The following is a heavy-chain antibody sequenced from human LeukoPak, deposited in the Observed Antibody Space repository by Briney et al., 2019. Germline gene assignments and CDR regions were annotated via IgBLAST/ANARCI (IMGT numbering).Heavy chain of an antibody. CDR2: TSGSGNTA. CDR3: AQDPNH. CDR1: GFTFSSYA. J-gene: IGHJ5*02. V-gene: IGHV3-23*01. Sequence: GGSLRLSCVASGFTFSSYAMTCVRQAPGKGLEWVSCTSGSGNTAYYADSVKGRFTISRDNSKNTLYLQMSSLRAEDTAVYYCAQDPNHWGQGTLVTVSS.